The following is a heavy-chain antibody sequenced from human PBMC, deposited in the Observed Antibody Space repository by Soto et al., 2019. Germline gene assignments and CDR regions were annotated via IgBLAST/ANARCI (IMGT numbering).Heavy chain of an antibody. J-gene: IGHJ4*02. V-gene: IGHV3-23*01. CDR1: GFTFSSYA. CDR2: INGCGDSA. Sequence: EVQLLESGEALAQPGGSLRLSCAASGFTFSSYAMTWVRQAPGKGLEWVALINGCGDSAYYADSVKGRFTISRDNFKNTLLLQMNSLRGEDTAVYYCARGATIDYWGQGTLVTVSS. CDR3: ARGATIDY.